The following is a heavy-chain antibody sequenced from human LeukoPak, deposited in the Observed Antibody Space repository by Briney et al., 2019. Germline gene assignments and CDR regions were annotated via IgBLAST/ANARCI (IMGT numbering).Heavy chain of an antibody. CDR2: IYYSAST. CDR3: GRDGGGGSGSYYNWFDP. CDR1: GGSISSYY. V-gene: IGHV4-59*01. J-gene: IGHJ5*02. D-gene: IGHD3-10*01. Sequence: SETLSLTCTVSGGSISSYYWSWIRQPPGKGLEWIGYIYYSASTNYNPSLKSRVTISVDTSKNQFSLKLSSVTAADTAVYYCGRDGGGGSGSYYNWFDPWGQGTLVTVSS.